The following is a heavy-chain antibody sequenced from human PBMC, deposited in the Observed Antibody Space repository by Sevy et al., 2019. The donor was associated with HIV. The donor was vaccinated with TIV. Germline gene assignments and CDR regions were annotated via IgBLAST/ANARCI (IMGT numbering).Heavy chain of an antibody. D-gene: IGHD2-8*01. J-gene: IGHJ4*02. CDR2: LSFGCGEI. Sequence: GGSLRLSCAASGVTFSKYSMSWVRQPPGKWLEWVSTLSFGCGEINYADSVKGRFTISRDNSKSSVYLQMNNLRPEDTAVYYCAREGCTKPHDYWGQGSLVTVSS. CDR3: AREGCTKPHDY. V-gene: IGHV3-23*01. CDR1: GVTFSKYS.